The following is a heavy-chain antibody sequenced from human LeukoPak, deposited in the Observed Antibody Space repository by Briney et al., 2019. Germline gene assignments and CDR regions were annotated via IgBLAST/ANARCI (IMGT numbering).Heavy chain of an antibody. V-gene: IGHV1-18*01. J-gene: IGHJ6*02. D-gene: IGHD2-8*01. CDR2: ISAYNGNT. Sequence: GASVKVSCKASGYTFTSYGISWVRQAPGQGLEWMGWISAYNGNTNYAQKLQGRVTMTTDTSTSTAYMELRSLRSDDTAVYYCARAPLGLVPKTDYYYYGMDVWGQGTTVTVSS. CDR1: GYTFTSYG. CDR3: ARAPLGLVPKTDYYYYGMDV.